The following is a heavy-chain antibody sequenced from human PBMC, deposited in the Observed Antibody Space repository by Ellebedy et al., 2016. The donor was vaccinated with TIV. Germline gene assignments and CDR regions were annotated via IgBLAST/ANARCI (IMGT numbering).Heavy chain of an antibody. V-gene: IGHV4-39*01. CDR1: GGSISSSSDY. CDR2: IYYSGST. Sequence: MPSETLSLTCTVSGGSISSSSDYWAWIRQPPGKGLEWIGSIYYSGSTYYNPSLTSRVTISVDTSKNQFSLKLSSVTAADTAVYYCARLFGELLGTNWFDPWGQGTLVTVSS. J-gene: IGHJ5*02. D-gene: IGHD3-10*01. CDR3: ARLFGELLGTNWFDP.